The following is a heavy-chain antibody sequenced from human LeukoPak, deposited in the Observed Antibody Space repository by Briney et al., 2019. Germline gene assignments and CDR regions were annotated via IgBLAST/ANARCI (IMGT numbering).Heavy chain of an antibody. V-gene: IGHV3-7*01. CDR3: ARLYDGSAYHADHFDY. CDR2: IKQDGSEK. CDR1: GFTFSGYW. Sequence: GGSLRLSCAASGFTFSGYWMSWVRQAPGKGLEWVANIKQDGSEKYYVDSMKGRFSISRDNAKNSLYLQMNSLRAEDTAVYYCARLYDGSAYHADHFDYWGQGTLVIVSS. D-gene: IGHD3-22*01. J-gene: IGHJ4*02.